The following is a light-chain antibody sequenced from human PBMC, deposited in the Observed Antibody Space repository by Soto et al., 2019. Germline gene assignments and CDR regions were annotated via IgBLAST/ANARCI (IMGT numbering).Light chain of an antibody. V-gene: IGKV3-15*01. CDR3: QQYNNWPRT. J-gene: IGKJ1*01. CDR1: QSVRSN. Sequence: EIVMTQSPATLSVSPGERATLSCRASQSVRSNFAWYQQKPGQAPRLLIHGASTRATGIPARFSGSGSGTEFTLTISSLQPEDFAVYYCQQYNNWPRTFGQGTKVDIK. CDR2: GAS.